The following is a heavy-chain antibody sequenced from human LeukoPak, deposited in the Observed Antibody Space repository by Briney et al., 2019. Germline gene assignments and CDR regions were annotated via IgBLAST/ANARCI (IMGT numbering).Heavy chain of an antibody. CDR3: ATIAVAGPNNY. CDR2: IIPILGIA. D-gene: IGHD6-19*01. V-gene: IGHV1-69*04. Sequence: SVKASCKASGGTFSSYAISWVRQAPGQGLEWMGRIIPILGIANYAQKFQGRVTITADKSTSTAYMELSSLRSEDTAVYYCATIAVAGPNNYWGQGTLVTVSS. CDR1: GGTFSSYA. J-gene: IGHJ4*02.